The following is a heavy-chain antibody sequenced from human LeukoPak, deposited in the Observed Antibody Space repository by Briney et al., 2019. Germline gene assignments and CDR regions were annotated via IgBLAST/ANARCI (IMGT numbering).Heavy chain of an antibody. CDR2: INSDGSST. V-gene: IGHV3-74*01. D-gene: IGHD3-22*01. J-gene: IGHJ4*02. Sequence: PGGSLRLSCAASGFAFSSYWMHWVRQAPGKGLVWVSRINSDGSSTSYADSVKGRFTISRDNAKNTLYLQMNSLRAEDTAVYYCARDLGPYYYDSSGYYPFDYWGQGTLVTVSS. CDR3: ARDLGPYYYDSSGYYPFDY. CDR1: GFAFSSYW.